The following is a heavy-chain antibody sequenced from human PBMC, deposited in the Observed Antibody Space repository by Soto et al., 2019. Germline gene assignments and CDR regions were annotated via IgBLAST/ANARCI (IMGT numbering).Heavy chain of an antibody. CDR1: GFSLTTGGMG. Sequence: QITLKESGPTLVQPTQTLTLTCSCSGFSLTTGGMGVGWIRQPPGKALEWLALIYWDDDKGYSPSLKSRLTIIKDTSKNQVVLTMTKVAPVDTATYYCARIYCAGGNCYRRGGFYYGMDVWGQGTTVTVSS. J-gene: IGHJ6*02. CDR2: IYWDDDK. D-gene: IGHD2-8*02. CDR3: ARIYCAGGNCYRRGGFYYGMDV. V-gene: IGHV2-5*02.